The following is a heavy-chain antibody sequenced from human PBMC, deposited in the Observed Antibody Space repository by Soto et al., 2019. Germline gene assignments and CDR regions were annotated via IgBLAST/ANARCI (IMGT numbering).Heavy chain of an antibody. CDR3: AHRTLQVYGMDV. CDR1: GFSLSTSGVG. J-gene: IGHJ6*02. V-gene: IGHV2-5*02. D-gene: IGHD4-4*01. CDR2: IYCDDDK. Sequence: QITLKESGPTLVKPTQTLTLTCTFSGFSLSTSGVGVGWIRQPPGKALEWLALIYCDDDKRYSPSLRSRLTITTDTSKNQVVLTMTNMDPVDTATYYCAHRTLQVYGMDVWGQGTTVTVSS.